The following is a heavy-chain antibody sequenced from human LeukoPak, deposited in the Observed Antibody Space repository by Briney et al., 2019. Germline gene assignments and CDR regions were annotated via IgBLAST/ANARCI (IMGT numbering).Heavy chain of an antibody. CDR2: IYSGDSDT. CDR1: GYIFTNHW. J-gene: IGHJ3*02. D-gene: IGHD1-26*01. CDR3: ARPERAQDAFDI. V-gene: IGHV5-51*01. Sequence: GESLKISCKVSGYIFTNHWIGWVRQMPGKGLEWVGIIYSGDSDTRYSPSFQGQVTISADKSISTAYLQWSSLRASDTAMYYCARPERAQDAFDIWGRGTMVAVSS.